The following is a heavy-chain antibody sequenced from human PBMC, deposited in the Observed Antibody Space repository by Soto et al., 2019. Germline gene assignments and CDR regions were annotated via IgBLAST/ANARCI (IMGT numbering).Heavy chain of an antibody. V-gene: IGHV1-69*01. Sequence: QVQLVQSGAEVKKPGSSVKVSCKASGGTFSSYGISWVRQAPGQGLEWMGGVIPIFGTANYAQKFQGRVTITADESTSTAYMELSSLRSEDTAVYYCARASAIAAAGDYYYDMDVWGQGTTVTVSS. CDR2: VIPIFGTA. J-gene: IGHJ6*02. CDR3: ARASAIAAAGDYYYDMDV. D-gene: IGHD6-13*01. CDR1: GGTFSSYG.